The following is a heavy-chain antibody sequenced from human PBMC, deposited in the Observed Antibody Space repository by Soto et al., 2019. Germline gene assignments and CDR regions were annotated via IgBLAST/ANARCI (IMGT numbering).Heavy chain of an antibody. J-gene: IGHJ4*02. CDR3: ARGIEGFLDY. CDR1: GYTFSSYG. Sequence: ASVKVSCKASGYTFSSYGISWVRRAPGQGLEWMGWITTYSGVTNYAPKLQGRVTMTTDTSTSTAYMELRSLRSDDTAVYYCARGIEGFLDYWGQGTLVTVSS. CDR2: ITTYSGVT. V-gene: IGHV1-18*01. D-gene: IGHD3-3*01.